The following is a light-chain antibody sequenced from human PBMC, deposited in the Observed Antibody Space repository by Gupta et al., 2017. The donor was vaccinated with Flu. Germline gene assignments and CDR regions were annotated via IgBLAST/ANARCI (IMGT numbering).Light chain of an antibody. CDR1: QFIRND. Sequence: DIQMTQSPSSLSASAGDRVTITCRASQFIRNDLARFQQKPGEAPKPLIYAASSLQSGVPSKFSGSGSGTDFTLTITSLQPEDFATYYCQQDSSYPHTFGQGTKLEIK. J-gene: IGKJ2*01. CDR3: QQDSSYPHT. V-gene: IGKV1-16*02. CDR2: AAS.